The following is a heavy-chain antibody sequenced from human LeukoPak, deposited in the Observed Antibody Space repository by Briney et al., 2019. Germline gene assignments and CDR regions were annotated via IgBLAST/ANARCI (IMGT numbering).Heavy chain of an antibody. CDR3: ARTYPMTSGSLDY. CDR2: IYYSGST. J-gene: IGHJ4*02. V-gene: IGHV4-61*01. D-gene: IGHD3-10*01. CDR1: GGSVSSGSYY. Sequence: SETLSLTCTVSGGSVSSGSYYWSWIRQPPGKGLEWIGYIYYSGSTNYNPSLKSRVTISVDTSKNQFSLKLSSVIAADTAVYYCARTYPMTSGSLDYWGQGTLVTVSS.